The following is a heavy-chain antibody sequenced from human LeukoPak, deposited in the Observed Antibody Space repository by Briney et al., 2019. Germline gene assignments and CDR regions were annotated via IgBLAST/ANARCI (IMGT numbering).Heavy chain of an antibody. CDR2: MNPNSGNT. J-gene: IGHJ4*02. V-gene: IGHV1-8*03. D-gene: IGHD3-10*01. Sequence: ASVKVSCKASGYTFTSYDINWVRQATGQGLEWMGWMNPNSGNTGYAQKFQGRVTITRNTSISTAYMELSSLKTEDTAVYYCTTAPYYYGSGRPDWGQGTLVTVSS. CDR1: GYTFTSYD. CDR3: TTAPYYYGSGRPD.